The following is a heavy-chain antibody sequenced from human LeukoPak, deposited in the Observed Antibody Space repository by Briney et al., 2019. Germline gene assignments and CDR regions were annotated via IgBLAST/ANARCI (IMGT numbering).Heavy chain of an antibody. Sequence: GGSLRLSCAASGFTFSNAWMSWVRQAPGKGLEWVGRIKSKTDGATSDYAAPVKGRFTISRDNSKNTLYLQMNSLRAEDTAVYYCAREGEGVWAWGGYSSSHIDYWGQGTLVTVSS. D-gene: IGHD6-13*01. V-gene: IGHV3-15*01. J-gene: IGHJ4*02. CDR2: IKSKTDGATS. CDR3: AREGEGVWAWGGYSSSHIDY. CDR1: GFTFSNAW.